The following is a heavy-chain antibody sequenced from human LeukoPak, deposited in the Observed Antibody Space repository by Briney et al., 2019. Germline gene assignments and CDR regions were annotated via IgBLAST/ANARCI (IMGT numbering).Heavy chain of an antibody. D-gene: IGHD3-10*01. CDR2: ISGSGGST. CDR3: ARVVPPTDYGSGSYFWDPYYFDY. CDR1: GFTFSSYV. Sequence: GGSLRLSCAVSGFTFSSYVMSWVRQAPGKGLEWVSAISGSGGSTYYADSVKGRFTISRDNSKNTLYLQMNSLRAEDTAVYYCARVVPPTDYGSGSYFWDPYYFDYWGQGTLVTVSS. J-gene: IGHJ4*02. V-gene: IGHV3-23*01.